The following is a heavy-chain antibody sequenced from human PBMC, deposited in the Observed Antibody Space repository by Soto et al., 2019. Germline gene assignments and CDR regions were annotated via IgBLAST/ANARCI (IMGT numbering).Heavy chain of an antibody. CDR3: ARDDVAYYYDSSGYDAFDI. CDR2: IIPIFGTA. CDR1: GGTFSSYA. Sequence: QVQLVQSGAEVKKPGSSVKVSCKASGGTFSSYALSWVRQAPGQGLEWMGGIIPIFGTANYAQKLQGRVTITADESTSTAYMELSSLRSEDTAVYYCARDDVAYYYDSSGYDAFDIWGQGTMVTVSS. D-gene: IGHD3-22*01. V-gene: IGHV1-69*01. J-gene: IGHJ3*02.